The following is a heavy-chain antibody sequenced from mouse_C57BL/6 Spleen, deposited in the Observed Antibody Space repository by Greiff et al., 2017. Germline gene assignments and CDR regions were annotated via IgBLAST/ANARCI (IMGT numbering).Heavy chain of an antibody. J-gene: IGHJ2*01. CDR2: ISAGGSYT. CDR3: ARELGGRDPVYFDY. Sequence: EVQLVESGGGLVKPGGSLKLSCAASGFTFSSYSMSWVRQTPEKRLEWVATISAGGSYTYYPDNVKGRITISRDNAKNNLYLQMSHLKSEDTAMYYCARELGGRDPVYFDYWGQGTTLTVSS. CDR1: GFTFSSYS. D-gene: IGHD4-1*01. V-gene: IGHV5-4*01.